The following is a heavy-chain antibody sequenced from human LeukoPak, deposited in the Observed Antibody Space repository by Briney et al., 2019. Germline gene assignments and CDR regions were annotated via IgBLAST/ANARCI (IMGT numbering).Heavy chain of an antibody. D-gene: IGHD1-1*01. Sequence: SETLSLTCTVSGGSISNYYWNWIRQPPGKGLEWIGSFDYSGGTNYNPSLKSRVTISADTSKNQFYLKMRSVGAADTAVYYCARHGISYTWRFDPWGQGTLVTVSS. V-gene: IGHV4-59*08. CDR3: ARHGISYTWRFDP. J-gene: IGHJ5*02. CDR2: FDYSGGT. CDR1: GGSISNYY.